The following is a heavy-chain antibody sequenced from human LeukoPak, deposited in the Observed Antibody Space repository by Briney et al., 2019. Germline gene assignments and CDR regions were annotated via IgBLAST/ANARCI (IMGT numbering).Heavy chain of an antibody. J-gene: IGHJ4*02. D-gene: IGHD5-24*01. CDR2: IYDRGTT. V-gene: IGHV4-59*01. CDR3: ARDPDGYKFFDY. Sequence: SETLSLTCSVSGDSLGTFFWHWVRQPPGKGLEWMGYIYDRGTTAYNPSLKRRVTVSVDTSTNQFFLTLTSVTPADTAVYYCARDPDGYKFFDYWGRGRPVAVSS. CDR1: GDSLGTFF.